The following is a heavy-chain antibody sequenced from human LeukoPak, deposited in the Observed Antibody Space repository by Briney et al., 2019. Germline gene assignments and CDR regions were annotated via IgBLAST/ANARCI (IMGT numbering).Heavy chain of an antibody. Sequence: SVKVSCKASGGTFSSYAISWVRQAPGQGLEWMGRIIPIFGTANYAQKFQGRVTITTDESTSTAYMELSSLRSEDTAVYYRARGGISYYYDSSGYPFDYWGQGTLVTVSS. CDR3: ARGGISYYYDSSGYPFDY. D-gene: IGHD3-22*01. CDR1: GGTFSSYA. V-gene: IGHV1-69*05. CDR2: IIPIFGTA. J-gene: IGHJ4*02.